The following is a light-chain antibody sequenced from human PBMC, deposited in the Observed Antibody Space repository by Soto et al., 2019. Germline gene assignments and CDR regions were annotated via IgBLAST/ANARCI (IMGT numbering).Light chain of an antibody. CDR1: PSVSSN. V-gene: IGKV3-15*01. J-gene: IGKJ1*01. CDR3: QQYNNWPRT. Sequence: EIVMPQSPATLSVSPGERATLSCRASPSVSSNLAWYQQKPGQAPRLLIYGASTRATVIPARFSGSGSGTEFTLTISSPQSEDFAVYYCQQYNNWPRTFGQGTKVEIK. CDR2: GAS.